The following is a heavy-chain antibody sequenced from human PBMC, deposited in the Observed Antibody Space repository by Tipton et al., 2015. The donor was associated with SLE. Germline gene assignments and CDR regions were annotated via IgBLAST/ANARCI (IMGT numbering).Heavy chain of an antibody. CDR2: IRYDGSNK. D-gene: IGHD3-3*01. CDR1: GFTFSSYG. CDR3: ARDRVGFGVARDGMDV. V-gene: IGHV3-30*02. J-gene: IGHJ6*02. Sequence: SLRLSRAASGFTFSSYGMHWVRQAPGKGLEWVAFIRYDGSNKYYADSVKGRFTISRDNAKNSLYLQMNSLRAEDTAVYYCARDRVGFGVARDGMDVWGQGTTVTVSS.